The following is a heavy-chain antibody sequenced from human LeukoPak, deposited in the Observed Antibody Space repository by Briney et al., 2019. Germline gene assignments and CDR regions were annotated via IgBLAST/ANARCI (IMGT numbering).Heavy chain of an antibody. J-gene: IGHJ4*02. CDR3: ARGYYDSSGYYPFDY. CDR1: GFTFDDYG. CDR2: INWNGGST. Sequence: GGSLRLSCAASGFTFDDYGMSWVRQAPGKGLEWVSGINWNGGSTGYADSVKGRFTISRDNAKNSLYLQMNSLRAEDTALYYCARGYYDSSGYYPFDYWGQGTLVTVPS. D-gene: IGHD3-22*01. V-gene: IGHV3-20*04.